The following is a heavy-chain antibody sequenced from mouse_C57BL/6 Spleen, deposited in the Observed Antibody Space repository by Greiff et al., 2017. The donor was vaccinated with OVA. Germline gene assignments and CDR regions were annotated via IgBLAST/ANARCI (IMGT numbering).Heavy chain of an antibody. V-gene: IGHV5-16*01. CDR3: ARGGYYGSTAMDY. Sequence: EVKLMESEGGLVQPGSSMKLSCTASGFTFSDYYMAWVRQVPEKGLEWVANINYDGSSTYYLDSLKSRFIISRDNAKNILYLQMSSLKSEDTATYYCARGGYYGSTAMDYWGQGTSVTVSS. J-gene: IGHJ4*01. CDR2: INYDGSST. D-gene: IGHD1-1*01. CDR1: GFTFSDYY.